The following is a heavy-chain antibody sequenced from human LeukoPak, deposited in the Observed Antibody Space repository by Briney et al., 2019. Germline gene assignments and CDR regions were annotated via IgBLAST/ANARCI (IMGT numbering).Heavy chain of an antibody. D-gene: IGHD2-15*01. V-gene: IGHV3-7*01. J-gene: IGHJ4*02. CDR1: GFTFSSYW. CDR2: IKQDGSEK. Sequence: GGSLRLSCAASGFTFSSYWMSWVRQAPGKGLEWVANIKQDGSEKYYVDSVKGRFTISRDNAKNSLYLQMNSLRAEDTAVYYCARVGIVVVVAAYFDYWGQGTLVTDSS. CDR3: ARVGIVVVVAAYFDY.